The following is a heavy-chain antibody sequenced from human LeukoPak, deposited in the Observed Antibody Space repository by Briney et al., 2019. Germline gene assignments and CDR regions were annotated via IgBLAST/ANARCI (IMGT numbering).Heavy chain of an antibody. J-gene: IGHJ4*02. CDR1: GYTFTNYY. D-gene: IGHD6-13*01. V-gene: IGHV1-46*01. Sequence: ASVKVSCKASGYTFTNYYMHWVRQAPGQGLEWMGIINPSGGSTSYAQNFQGRVTMTRDTSTSTVYMELTSLRSEDTAVYYCARAQSNSWYYFDYWGQGTLVTASS. CDR2: INPSGGST. CDR3: ARAQSNSWYYFDY.